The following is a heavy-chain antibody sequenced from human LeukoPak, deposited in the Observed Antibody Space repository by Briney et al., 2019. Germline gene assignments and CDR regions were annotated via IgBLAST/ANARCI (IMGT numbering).Heavy chain of an antibody. CDR3: ARHYYGSGSYYDY. J-gene: IGHJ4*02. CDR2: VSSSGTTI. V-gene: IGHV3-48*03. D-gene: IGHD3-10*01. CDR1: GFTFSGFE. Sequence: GGSLRLSCVASGFTFSGFEMNWVRQTPGKGLEWVSSVSSSGTTIYYADSVKGRFTISGDNARNSLYLHVDSLRAEDTAIYYCARHYYGSGSYYDYWGQGTLVTVSS.